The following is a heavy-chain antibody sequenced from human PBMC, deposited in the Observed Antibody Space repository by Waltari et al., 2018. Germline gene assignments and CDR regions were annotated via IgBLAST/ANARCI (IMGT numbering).Heavy chain of an antibody. D-gene: IGHD3-10*01. CDR2: IYVGGST. J-gene: IGHJ3*02. CDR1: GFTVSDNY. V-gene: IGHV3-66*01. Sequence: EVQLVESGGGLVQPGGSLTISCAASGFTVSDNYMNWVRQAPGKGLEWVSSIYVGGSTYDADSVKGRVTISRDNSKNTLELEMSSLRAEDTAVYYCVKGGGAGPTISVEAFDIWGQGTMVTVSS. CDR3: VKGGGAGPTISVEAFDI.